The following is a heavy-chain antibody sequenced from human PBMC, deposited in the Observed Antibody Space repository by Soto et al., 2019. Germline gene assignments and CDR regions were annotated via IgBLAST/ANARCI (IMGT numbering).Heavy chain of an antibody. J-gene: IGHJ5*02. CDR1: VFSLSNSRMG. CDR3: ARIISSHPPQLELLYWFYP. CDR2: IFSNDEQ. V-gene: IGHV2-26*01. Sequence: QVTLKTSGPVLVKPTEPLTVTCTVSVFSLSNSRMGVCWIRQPPGKSLEWLAHIFSNDEQSYSTYLKIRLTAAKDTTKIPVFHTITNMDPVDTATYCCARIISSHPPQLELLYWFYPWGQGTLVTVSS. D-gene: IGHD1-7*01.